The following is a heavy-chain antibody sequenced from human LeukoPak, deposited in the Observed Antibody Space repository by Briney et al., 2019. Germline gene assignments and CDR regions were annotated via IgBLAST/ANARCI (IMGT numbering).Heavy chain of an antibody. CDR2: ISYDGSNK. Sequence: GGSLRLSCAASGFTFSSYAMHWVRRAPGKGLEWVAVISYDGSNKYYADSVKGRFTISRDNSKNTLYLQMNSLRAEDTAVYYCARAPYGRPPDYWGQGTLVTVSS. CDR3: ARAPYGRPPDY. CDR1: GFTFSSYA. V-gene: IGHV3-30*04. D-gene: IGHD4-17*01. J-gene: IGHJ4*02.